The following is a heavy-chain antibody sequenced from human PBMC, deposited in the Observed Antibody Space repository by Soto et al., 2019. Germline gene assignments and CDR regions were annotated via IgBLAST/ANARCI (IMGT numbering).Heavy chain of an antibody. Sequence: QVQLVESGGGLVKPGGSLRLSCAASGFTFSDYYMSWIRQAPGKGLEWVSYISSSSSYTNYADSVKGRFTISRDNAKNSLYLQMNSLRAEDTAVYYCASRAYSSSSGLLGRDVVGGMDVWGQGTTVTVSS. CDR3: ASRAYSSSSGLLGRDVVGGMDV. CDR2: ISSSSSYT. CDR1: GFTFSDYY. D-gene: IGHD6-6*01. J-gene: IGHJ6*02. V-gene: IGHV3-11*06.